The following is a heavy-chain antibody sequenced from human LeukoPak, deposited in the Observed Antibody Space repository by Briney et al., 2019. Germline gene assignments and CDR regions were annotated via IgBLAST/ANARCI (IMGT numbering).Heavy chain of an antibody. J-gene: IGHJ4*02. V-gene: IGHV3-30*18. CDR1: GFTFSAYG. CDR3: AKELTRPNRPVAGLNY. CDR2: ISYDGSNK. D-gene: IGHD6-19*01. Sequence: PGGSLRLFCAASGFTFSAYGMHWVRQAPGKGLEWVAIISYDGSNKYYPDSVKGRFTISRDDSKNTLYLQMNSLRTEDTAVYYCAKELTRPNRPVAGLNYWGQGTLVTVSS.